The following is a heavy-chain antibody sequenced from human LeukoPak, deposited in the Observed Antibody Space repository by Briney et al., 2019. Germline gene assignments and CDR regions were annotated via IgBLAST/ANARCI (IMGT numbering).Heavy chain of an antibody. CDR1: GFTFSDYY. CDR3: AIIETYCGGDCYLMGFDY. J-gene: IGHJ4*02. D-gene: IGHD2-21*02. CDR2: ISSSSSYT. V-gene: IGHV3-11*03. Sequence: GGSLRLSCAASGFTFSDYYMSWIRQAPGKGLEWVSYISSSSSYTNYADSVKGRFTISRDNAKNSLYLQMNSLRAEDTAVYYCAIIETYCGGDCYLMGFDYWGQETLVTVSS.